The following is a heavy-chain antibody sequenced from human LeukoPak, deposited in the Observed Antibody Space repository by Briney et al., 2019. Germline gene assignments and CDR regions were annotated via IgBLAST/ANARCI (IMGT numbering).Heavy chain of an antibody. Sequence: SETLSLTCTVSGDSISTYYGSWIRQPPGKGLEWIGYIYYSGSTNYNPSLKSRVTISVDTYKNQFSLRLSSVTTADTAVYYCATNRHRNDFDLWGRGTLVTVSP. J-gene: IGHJ2*01. D-gene: IGHD1-14*01. CDR2: IYYSGST. V-gene: IGHV4-59*03. CDR1: GDSISTYY. CDR3: ATNRHRNDFDL.